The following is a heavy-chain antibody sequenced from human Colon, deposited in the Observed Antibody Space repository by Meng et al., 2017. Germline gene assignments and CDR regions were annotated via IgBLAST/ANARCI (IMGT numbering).Heavy chain of an antibody. CDR3: ARGVQTLDY. Sequence: QVQLVQSGAEVKKPGASVKVSCKTSGYIFNTYGISWVRQAPGQGLEWMGWITSHNGNTNYAERFQGRVTMTTDTSTSTAYMELNNLKSDDTAMYYCARGVQTLDYWGQGTLVTVSS. CDR1: GYIFNTYG. V-gene: IGHV1-18*01. D-gene: IGHD3-10*01. CDR2: ITSHNGNT. J-gene: IGHJ4*02.